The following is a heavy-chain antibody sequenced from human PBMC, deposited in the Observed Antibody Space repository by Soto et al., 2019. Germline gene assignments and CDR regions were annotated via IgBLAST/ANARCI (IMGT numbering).Heavy chain of an antibody. J-gene: IGHJ6*02. CDR2: MSPSSGNT. Sequence: QVQLVQSGAEVKKPGASVKVSCKASGYTFTTYEINWVRQVPGQGLEWMGWMSPSSGNTGYVDQFRGRVTMTSNTSMTTAYMQLSSLSSEDMAVYYCARVGGQLFGDHGMDVWGQGTTVTVSS. CDR3: ARVGGQLFGDHGMDV. V-gene: IGHV1-8*01. CDR1: GYTFTTYE. D-gene: IGHD3-10*01.